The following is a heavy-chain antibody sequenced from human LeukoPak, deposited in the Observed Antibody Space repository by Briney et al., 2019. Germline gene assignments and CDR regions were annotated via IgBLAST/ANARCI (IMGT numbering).Heavy chain of an antibody. CDR1: GFTISPYW. D-gene: IGHD5-18*01. V-gene: IGHV3-7*01. CDR3: ARENTAVPGGDC. CDR2: IKQDGSEK. J-gene: IGHJ4*02. Sequence: PGGSLRLSCAASGFTISPYWMSWVRQAPGKGLEWVANIKQDGSEKYYVDSVKGRFAISRDNAKNSVYLQMNGLRAEDTAVYYCARENTAVPGGDCWDQGTLVTVSS.